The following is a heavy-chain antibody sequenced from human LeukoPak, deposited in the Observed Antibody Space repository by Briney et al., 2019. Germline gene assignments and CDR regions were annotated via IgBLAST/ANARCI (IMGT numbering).Heavy chain of an antibody. CDR3: AGRGAAAGYFEH. CDR1: GYSFTSYW. CDR2: IYPGDSDT. V-gene: IGHV5-51*01. J-gene: IGHJ4*02. D-gene: IGHD6-25*01. Sequence: GEPLKISCKGSGYSFTSYWIGWVRQMPGKGLEWMGMIYPGDSDTKYSPSFQGQVTLSADKSISTVYLQWSSLKAADTAMYYCAGRGAAAGYFEHWGQGTLVTVPS.